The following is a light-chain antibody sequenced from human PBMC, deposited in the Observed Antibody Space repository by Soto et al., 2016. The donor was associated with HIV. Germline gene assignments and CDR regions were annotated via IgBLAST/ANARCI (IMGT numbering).Light chain of an antibody. Sequence: DIQMTQSPSTLSASVGDRVTITCRASQSISSWVAWYQQKPGKAPNLLIYKASNLESGVPSRFSGGGSGTEFTLTISSLQPDDFATYYCQQYYSFPRTFGQGTKVEIK. V-gene: IGKV1-5*03. J-gene: IGKJ1*01. CDR1: QSISSW. CDR3: QQYYSFPRT. CDR2: KAS.